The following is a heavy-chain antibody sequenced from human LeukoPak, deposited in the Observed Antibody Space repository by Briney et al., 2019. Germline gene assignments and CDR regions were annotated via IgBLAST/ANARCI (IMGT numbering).Heavy chain of an antibody. V-gene: IGHV3-30*03. CDR3: ARVDRGSYLMFYYVDY. Sequence: GGSLRLSCAASGFTFSSYGMHWVRQAPGKGLEWVAVISYDGSNKYYADSVKGRFTISRDNAKNSLYLQMNSLRAEDTAVYYCARVDRGSYLMFYYVDYWGQGTLVTVSS. J-gene: IGHJ4*02. CDR2: ISYDGSNK. CDR1: GFTFSSYG. D-gene: IGHD1-26*01.